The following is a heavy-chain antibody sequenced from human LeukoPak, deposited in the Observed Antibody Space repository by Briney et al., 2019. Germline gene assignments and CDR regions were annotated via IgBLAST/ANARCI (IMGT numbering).Heavy chain of an antibody. CDR2: INWNGGSI. CDR1: GFTFDDYG. CDR3: ARGPDSNSYFYYYSYMDV. V-gene: IGHV3-20*04. J-gene: IGHJ6*03. D-gene: IGHD4-11*01. Sequence: GGPLRLSCAASGFTFDDYGMSWVRQAPGKGLEWVSGINWNGGSIVYADSVKGRFTISRDNAKNSLYLQMNSLRAEDTALYYCARGPDSNSYFYYYSYMDVWGKGTTATVSS.